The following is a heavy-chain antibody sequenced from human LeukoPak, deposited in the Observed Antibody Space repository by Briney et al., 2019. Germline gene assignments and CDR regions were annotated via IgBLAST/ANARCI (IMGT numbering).Heavy chain of an antibody. D-gene: IGHD5-18*01. Sequence: SETLSLTCAVYGGSFSGYYWSWIRQPPGKGLEWIGYIYYSGSTNYNPSLKSRVTISVDTSKNQFSLKLSSVTAADTAVYYCAGGDSYGPHLDYWGQGTLVTVSS. V-gene: IGHV4-59*01. CDR1: GGSFSGYY. CDR2: IYYSGST. CDR3: AGGDSYGPHLDY. J-gene: IGHJ4*02.